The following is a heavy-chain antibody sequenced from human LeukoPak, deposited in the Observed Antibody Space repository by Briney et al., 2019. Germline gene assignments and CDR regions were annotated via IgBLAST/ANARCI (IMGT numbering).Heavy chain of an antibody. CDR1: GGSISNYY. J-gene: IGHJ4*02. D-gene: IGHD2/OR15-2a*01. V-gene: IGHV4-59*01. CDR3: ARDRLPDLWQFDY. CDR2: IYYSGIT. Sequence: SETLSLTCTVSGGSISNYYWSWIRQPPGKGLEWIGYIYYSGITNYNPSLKSRVTISVDTSKNQFSLKLSSVTAADTAVYYCARDRLPDLWQFDYWGQGTLVTVSS.